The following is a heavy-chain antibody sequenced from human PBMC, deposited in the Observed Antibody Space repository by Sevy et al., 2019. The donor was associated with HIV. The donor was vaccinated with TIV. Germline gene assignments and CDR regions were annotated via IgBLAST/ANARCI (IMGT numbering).Heavy chain of an antibody. V-gene: IGHV3-30-3*01. CDR3: ARGDIVVVPAAIPTWDY. CDR2: ISYDGSNK. D-gene: IGHD2-2*02. CDR1: GFTFSSYA. Sequence: GGSLRLSCAASGFTFSSYAMHWVRQAPGKGLEWVAVISYDGSNKYYADSVKGRLTISIDNSKNTLYLQMNSLRAEDTAVYYCARGDIVVVPAAIPTWDYWGQGTLVTVSS. J-gene: IGHJ4*02.